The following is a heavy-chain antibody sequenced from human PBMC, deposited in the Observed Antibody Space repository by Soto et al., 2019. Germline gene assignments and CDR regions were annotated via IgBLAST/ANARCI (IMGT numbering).Heavy chain of an antibody. CDR3: ARDFPSPASGRVRDFWSGYCPNWFDP. Sequence: QVQLVQSGAEVKKPGSSVKVSCKASGGTFSSYAISWVRQAPGQGLEWMGGIIPIFGTANYAQKFQGRVTITADESTITDYMELSSLRSEDTAVYYCARDFPSPASGRVRDFWSGYCPNWFDPWGQGTLVTVSS. J-gene: IGHJ5*02. CDR2: IIPIFGTA. D-gene: IGHD3-3*01. CDR1: GGTFSSYA. V-gene: IGHV1-69*01.